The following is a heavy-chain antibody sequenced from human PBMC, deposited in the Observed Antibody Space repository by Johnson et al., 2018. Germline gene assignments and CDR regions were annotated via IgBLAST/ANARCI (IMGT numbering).Heavy chain of an antibody. CDR3: ARGNSNSGIRHYYYYGMDV. CDR1: GFTFSDYY. J-gene: IGHJ6*02. V-gene: IGHV3-11*04. Sequence: VQLVESGGGLVKPGGSLRLSCAASGFTFSDYYMSWIRQAPGKGLEWVSYISSSGSTIYYADSVKGRFTISRDNAKNTLYLKMNSLRAGGTAVYYCARGNSNSGIRHYYYYGMDVWCQGTKVTVSS. CDR2: ISSSGSTI. D-gene: IGHD4-11*01.